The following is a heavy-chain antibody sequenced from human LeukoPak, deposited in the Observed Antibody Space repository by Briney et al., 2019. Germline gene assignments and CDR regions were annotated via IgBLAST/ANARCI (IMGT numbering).Heavy chain of an antibody. V-gene: IGHV3-48*03. Sequence: GESLKISCAASGFTFSSYEMNWVRQAPGKGPEWISYISSSGSTIHYTDSVKGRFTISRDNAKNSLSLQMTSLRADDTAVYYCARDSPYGPDAFDIWGRGTMVTVSS. J-gene: IGHJ3*02. D-gene: IGHD3-10*01. CDR1: GFTFSSYE. CDR2: ISSSGSTI. CDR3: ARDSPYGPDAFDI.